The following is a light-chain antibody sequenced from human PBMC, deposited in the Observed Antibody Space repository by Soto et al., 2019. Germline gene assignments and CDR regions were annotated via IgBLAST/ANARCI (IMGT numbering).Light chain of an antibody. CDR3: QQYDDWLRLT. V-gene: IGKV3D-15*01. Sequence: EVVMTQSPATLSVSPGEGATLSCRASQGIGDTLAWYQQKPGQAPRLLIFGASYRATGIPARFSGSGSGTEFNLTISSLQSEDFAVYFCQQYDDWLRLTVGGGTKVDIK. J-gene: IGKJ4*01. CDR2: GAS. CDR1: QGIGDT.